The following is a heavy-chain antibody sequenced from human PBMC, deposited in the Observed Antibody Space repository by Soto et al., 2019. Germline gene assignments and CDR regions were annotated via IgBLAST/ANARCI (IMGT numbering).Heavy chain of an antibody. CDR2: IIPIFGTA. V-gene: IGHV1-69*06. CDR3: ARDLVEQQLVRLGWFDP. Sequence: SVKVSCKASGGTFSSYAISWVRLAPGQGLEWMGGIIPIFGTANYAQKFQGRVTITADKSTSTAYMELSSLRSEDTAVYYCARDLVEQQLVRLGWFDPWGQGTLVTVSS. D-gene: IGHD6-13*01. CDR1: GGTFSSYA. J-gene: IGHJ5*02.